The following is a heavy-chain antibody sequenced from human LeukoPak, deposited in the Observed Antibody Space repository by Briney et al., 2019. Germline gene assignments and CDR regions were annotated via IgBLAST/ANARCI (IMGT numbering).Heavy chain of an antibody. V-gene: IGHV3-74*01. J-gene: IGHJ4*02. CDR3: ARRVVVPAAPYYFDY. Sequence: PGGSLRLSCAASGFIFSSYWMHWVRHAPGKGLVWVSRISSDGSSTSYADSVKGRFTISRDNAKNTLYLQMNSLRAEDTAVYYCARRVVVPAAPYYFDYWGQGTLVTVSS. CDR2: ISSDGSST. D-gene: IGHD2-2*01. CDR1: GFIFSSYW.